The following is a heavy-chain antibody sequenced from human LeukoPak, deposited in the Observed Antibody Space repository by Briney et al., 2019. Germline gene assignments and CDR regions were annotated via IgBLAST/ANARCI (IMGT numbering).Heavy chain of an antibody. V-gene: IGHV1-69*05. D-gene: IGHD3-3*01. CDR2: IIPIFGTA. J-gene: IGHJ5*02. CDR1: GGTFSSYA. Sequence: SVKVSCKASGGTFSSYAISWVRQAPGQGLECMGRIIPIFGTANYAQKFQGRVTITTDESTSTAYMELSSLRSEDTAVYYCARADFWSGRVNWFYPWGQGTLVTVSS. CDR3: ARADFWSGRVNWFYP.